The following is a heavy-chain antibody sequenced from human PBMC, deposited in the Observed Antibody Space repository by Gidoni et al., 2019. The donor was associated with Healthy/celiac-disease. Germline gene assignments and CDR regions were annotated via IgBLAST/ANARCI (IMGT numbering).Heavy chain of an antibody. CDR3: ARGMTTVVTPAGMDV. D-gene: IGHD4-17*01. CDR2: IYSGGST. CDR1: GFPVSSNY. J-gene: IGHJ6*02. V-gene: IGHV3-66*02. Sequence: EVQLVESGGGLVQPGGSLCLSCAASGFPVSSNYMSWVRQAPGKGLEWGSVIYSGGSTYDADSVKGRFTISRDNSKNTLYLQMNSLRAEDTAVYYCARGMTTVVTPAGMDVWGQGTTVTVSS.